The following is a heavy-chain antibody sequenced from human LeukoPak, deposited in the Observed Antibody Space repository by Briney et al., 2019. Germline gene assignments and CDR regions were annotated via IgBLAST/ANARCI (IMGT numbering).Heavy chain of an antibody. CDR2: FSGYNGNT. CDR3: ARGEVRVVVSEPFDY. V-gene: IGHV1-18*01. Sequence: ASVKVSCKASGYTFTSYGISWVRQAPGQGLEWMGWFSGYNGNTNYAQKFQGRVTLTTDTSTSTAYMELRSLRSDDTAIYYCARGEVRVVVSEPFDYWGQGTLVTVSS. CDR1: GYTFTSYG. D-gene: IGHD2-21*01. J-gene: IGHJ4*02.